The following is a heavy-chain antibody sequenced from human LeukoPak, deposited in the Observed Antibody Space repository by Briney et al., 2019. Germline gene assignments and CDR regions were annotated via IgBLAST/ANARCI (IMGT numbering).Heavy chain of an antibody. V-gene: IGHV4-61*02. CDR2: IYTTGGT. D-gene: IGHD3-10*01. CDR3: ARHYYGSGSYYGLTGFDY. Sequence: SQTLSLTCTVSGDSISSGSYYWGWIRQPAGRGLEWVGRIYTTGGTKYNPSLKSRVTISVDTSKNQFSLKLSSVTAADTAVYYCARHYYGSGSYYGLTGFDYWGQGTLVTVSS. CDR1: GDSISSGSYY. J-gene: IGHJ4*02.